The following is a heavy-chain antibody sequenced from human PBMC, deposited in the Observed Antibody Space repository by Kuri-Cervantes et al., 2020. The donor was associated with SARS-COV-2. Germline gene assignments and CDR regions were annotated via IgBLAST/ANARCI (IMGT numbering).Heavy chain of an antibody. CDR3: ARDQLSFTIFGVVITYFDY. Sequence: ASVKVSCKASGYTFNTYGVSWVRRAPGRGLEWMGSINTYNGNTNYAQIIQGRVTMTTDTSTSTAYMELRSLRSDDTAVYYCARDQLSFTIFGVVITYFDYWGQGTLVTVSS. CDR1: GYTFNTYG. V-gene: IGHV1-18*01. CDR2: INTYNGNT. D-gene: IGHD3-3*01. J-gene: IGHJ4*02.